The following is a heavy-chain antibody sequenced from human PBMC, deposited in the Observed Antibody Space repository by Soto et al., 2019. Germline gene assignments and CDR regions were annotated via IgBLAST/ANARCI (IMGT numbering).Heavy chain of an antibody. CDR2: IGGGGQYA. D-gene: IGHD2-2*01. V-gene: IGHV3-23*01. Sequence: QLLESGGRLVEPGVSLRLSCSASGFAFSAYAMSWVRQAPQKGLEWVSGIGGGGQYARYGDSVKGRFSITGDKSRNTLYLQMNRLPAEDTAVYYCAKHPIIGVVTHYFAHWGRGVLVTVSS. CDR1: GFAFSAYA. J-gene: IGHJ4*02. CDR3: AKHPIIGVVTHYFAH.